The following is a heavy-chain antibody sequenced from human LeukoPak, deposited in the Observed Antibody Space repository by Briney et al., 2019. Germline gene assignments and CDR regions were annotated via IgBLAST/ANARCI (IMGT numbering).Heavy chain of an antibody. CDR3: ARDRFDDSSGYYYHYYYYMDV. CDR1: GGSIISSSYY. V-gene: IGHV4-39*07. CDR2: IYYLANT. J-gene: IGHJ6*03. D-gene: IGHD3-22*01. Sequence: SETLSLTCTVPGGSIISSSYYWGWIRHPPGKGLEWIGIIYYLANTAHNPSLKSRVTISVDTSKNQFSLRLSSVTAADTAVYYCARDRFDDSSGYYYHYYYYMDVWGKGTTVTVSS.